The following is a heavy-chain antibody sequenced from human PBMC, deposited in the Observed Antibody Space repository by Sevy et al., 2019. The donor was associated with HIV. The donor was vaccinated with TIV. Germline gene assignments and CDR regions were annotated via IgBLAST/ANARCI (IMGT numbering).Heavy chain of an antibody. D-gene: IGHD2-21*02. J-gene: IGHJ3*02. V-gene: IGHV3-30-3*01. Sequence: GGSLRLSCAASGFTFSSYAMHWVRQAPGKGLEWVAVISYDGSKKYYADSVKGRFTISRDNSKNTLYLQMNSLRDEDTDVYYCARIFTYCGGDCYWEDAFDIWGQGTMVTVSS. CDR3: ARIFTYCGGDCYWEDAFDI. CDR1: GFTFSSYA. CDR2: ISYDGSKK.